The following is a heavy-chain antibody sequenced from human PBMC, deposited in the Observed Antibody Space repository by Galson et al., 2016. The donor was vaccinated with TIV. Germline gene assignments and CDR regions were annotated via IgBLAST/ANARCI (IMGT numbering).Heavy chain of an antibody. CDR2: ISVSGGDT. D-gene: IGHD2/OR15-2a*01. J-gene: IGHJ4*02. Sequence: SLRLSCAASGFSFSAHPMAWVRQAPGKGLEWISGISVSGGDTFKADSLGGRFTVSRDNSRNALYLQMSRLRPDETAVYYCASETTFYDGGASGTVGFWGQGTLVTVSS. CDR3: ASETTFYDGGASGTVGF. V-gene: IGHV3-23*01. CDR1: GFSFSAHP.